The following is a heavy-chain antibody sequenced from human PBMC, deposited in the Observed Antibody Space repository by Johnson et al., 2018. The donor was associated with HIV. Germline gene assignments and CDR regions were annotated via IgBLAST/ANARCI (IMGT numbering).Heavy chain of an antibody. Sequence: QVHLVESGGGVVQPGRSLRLSCAASGFTFSSYGMHWVRQAPGKGLEWVAVISFDGSNEHYADSVRGRFTISRDNSKNTLYLQMNSLRAEDTAVYYCARDPSVPLVGTISWGAFDIWGQGTMVTVSS. J-gene: IGHJ3*02. CDR3: ARDPSVPLVGTISWGAFDI. V-gene: IGHV3-33*08. CDR1: GFTFSSYG. D-gene: IGHD1-26*01. CDR2: ISFDGSNE.